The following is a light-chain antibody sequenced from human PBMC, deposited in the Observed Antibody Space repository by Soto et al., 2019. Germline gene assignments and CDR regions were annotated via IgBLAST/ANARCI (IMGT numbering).Light chain of an antibody. CDR3: SSYAGSDTFV. CDR1: SSDVGAYKY. J-gene: IGLJ1*01. V-gene: IGLV2-8*01. Sequence: QSALTQPPSASGSPGQSVTISCTGTSSDVGAYKYVSWYQQHPGKAPKLLIYEVSKRPSGVPDRFSGSKSGNTASLTVSGLQAEDEADYYCSSYAGSDTFVFGTGTKLTV. CDR2: EVS.